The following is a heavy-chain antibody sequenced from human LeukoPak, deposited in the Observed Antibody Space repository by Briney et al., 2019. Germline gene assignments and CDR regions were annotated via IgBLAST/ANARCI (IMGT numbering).Heavy chain of an antibody. CDR2: ISSSSSYI. D-gene: IGHD6-19*01. CDR3: ARAGIAVAGTHSDY. CDR1: GFTFSSYS. V-gene: IGHV3-21*01. J-gene: IGHJ4*02. Sequence: GGSLRLSCAASGFTFSSYSMNWVRQAPGKGLEWVSSISSSSSYIYYADSVKGRFTISRDSAKNSLYLQMNSLRAEDTAVYYCARAGIAVAGTHSDYWGQGTLVTVSS.